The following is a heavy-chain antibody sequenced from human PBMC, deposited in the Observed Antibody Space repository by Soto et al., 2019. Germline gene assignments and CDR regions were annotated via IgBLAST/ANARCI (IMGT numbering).Heavy chain of an antibody. J-gene: IGHJ3*02. V-gene: IGHV3-9*01. D-gene: IGHD3-16*01. Sequence: GGSLRLSCAASGFTFDDYAMHWVRQAPGKGLEWVSGISWNSGSIGYADSVKGRFTISRDNAKNSLYLQMNSLRAEDTALYYCAKDISPRIRFYAFDIWGQGTMVTVSS. CDR1: GFTFDDYA. CDR3: AKDISPRIRFYAFDI. CDR2: ISWNSGSI.